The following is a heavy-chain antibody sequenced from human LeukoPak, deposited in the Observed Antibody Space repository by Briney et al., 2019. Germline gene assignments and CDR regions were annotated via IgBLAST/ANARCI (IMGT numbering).Heavy chain of an antibody. CDR1: GFNVSSHF. Sequence: GGSLRPSCVASGFNVSSHFMSWVRQAPGKGLEWVSVIYSSGRTHYADPVKGRFTISRDNSKNTVFLQMNSLRVEDTAVYFCARVDHESWIFDHWGPETLPPVSS. D-gene: IGHD3/OR15-3a*01. CDR3: ARVDHESWIFDH. CDR2: IYSSGRT. J-gene: IGHJ4*02. V-gene: IGHV3-53*01.